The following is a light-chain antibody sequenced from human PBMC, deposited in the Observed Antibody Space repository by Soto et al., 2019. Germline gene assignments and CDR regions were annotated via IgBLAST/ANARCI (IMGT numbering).Light chain of an antibody. V-gene: IGKV1-27*01. CDR3: QTYNSAPLT. CDR2: AAS. CDR1: QGMSNY. J-gene: IGKJ4*01. Sequence: DIQMTQSPSSLSAPVGDRVTITCRASQGMSNYLAWYQQKPGKVPKLLIYAASTLQSGVPSWFSGSGSGTDFTLTISSLQPEDVATYYCQTYNSAPLTFGGGTKVEIK.